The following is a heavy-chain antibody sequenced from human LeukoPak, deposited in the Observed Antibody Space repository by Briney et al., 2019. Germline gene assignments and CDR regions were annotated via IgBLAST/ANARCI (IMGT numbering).Heavy chain of an antibody. J-gene: IGHJ5*02. CDR3: ARGEPSYYDFWSGYYTWFDP. D-gene: IGHD3-3*01. CDR2: IYYSGST. Sequence: PSETLSLTCTVSGGSISSYYWSWIRQPPGKGLEWIGYIYYSGSTNYNPSRKSRVTISVDTSKNQFSLKLSSVTAADTAVCYCARGEPSYYDFWSGYYTWFDPWGQGTLVTVSS. CDR1: GGSISSYY. V-gene: IGHV4-59*01.